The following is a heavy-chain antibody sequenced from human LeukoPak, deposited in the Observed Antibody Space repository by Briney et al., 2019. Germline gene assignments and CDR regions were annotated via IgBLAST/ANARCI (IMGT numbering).Heavy chain of an antibody. Sequence: KPSETLSLTCAVYGGSFSGYYWSWIRQPPGKGLEWIGEINHSGSTNYNQSLKSRVTISVDTSKNQFSLKLSSVTAADTAVYYCARVKGGYCSGGSCPLDYWGQGTLVTVSS. D-gene: IGHD2-15*01. CDR3: ARVKGGYCSGGSCPLDY. CDR2: INHSGST. J-gene: IGHJ4*02. CDR1: GGSFSGYY. V-gene: IGHV4-34*01.